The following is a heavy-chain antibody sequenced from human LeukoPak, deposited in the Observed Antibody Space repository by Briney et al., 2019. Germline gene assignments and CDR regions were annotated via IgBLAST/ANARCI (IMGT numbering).Heavy chain of an antibody. Sequence: GGSLRLSCAASVFTFSTYAMSWVCQAPGKGLNWVSTITGSGGTTYYADSVKGRFTISRDNAKNSLYLQMNSLRAEDMALYYCAKDKDPYCTSTSCGAFDIWGQGTMVTVSS. CDR1: VFTFSTYA. J-gene: IGHJ3*02. D-gene: IGHD2-2*01. V-gene: IGHV3-23*01. CDR2: ITGSGGTT. CDR3: AKDKDPYCTSTSCGAFDI.